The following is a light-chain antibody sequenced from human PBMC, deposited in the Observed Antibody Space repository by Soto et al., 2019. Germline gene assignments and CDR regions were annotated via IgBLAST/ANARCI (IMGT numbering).Light chain of an antibody. CDR2: AAT. Sequence: DIQMTQSPSTLSASVGDRVTITCRASQPIGDFLAWYQQKPGKAPKLLIFAATRLQRGVPSRFTGSGSGTDFTLTINSLQPEDFASYYCQQSYTTLMWTFGQGTKVDIK. CDR3: QQSYTTLMWT. CDR1: QPIGDF. V-gene: IGKV1-39*01. J-gene: IGKJ1*01.